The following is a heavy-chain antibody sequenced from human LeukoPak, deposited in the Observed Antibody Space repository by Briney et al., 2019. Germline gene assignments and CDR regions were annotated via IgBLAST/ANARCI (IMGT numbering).Heavy chain of an antibody. CDR2: IVVASGST. CDR1: GFTFTSSA. D-gene: IGHD3-10*01. Sequence: SVKVSCKASGFTFTSSAMQWVRQARGQRLEWIGWIVVASGSTNYAQKFQERVTITRDMSTSTAYMELSSLRSEDTAVYYCAAAFSGSYYKYYYYYGMDVWGQGTTVTVSS. V-gene: IGHV1-58*02. J-gene: IGHJ6*02. CDR3: AAAFSGSYYKYYYYYGMDV.